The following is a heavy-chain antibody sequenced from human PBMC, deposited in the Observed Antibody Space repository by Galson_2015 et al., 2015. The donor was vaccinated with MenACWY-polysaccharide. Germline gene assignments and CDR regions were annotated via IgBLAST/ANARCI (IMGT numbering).Heavy chain of an antibody. CDR1: GFTFADFA. V-gene: IGHV3-9*01. J-gene: IGHJ6*02. Sequence: SLRLSCAASGFTFADFAMHWVRQAPGKGLEWVSGLSWNSGTLGYADSVKGRFTISRDNAKNSLYLQMNSLRVKDTAVYYCAREEDCGGDCYSYYGMDVWGQGTTVTVSS. CDR3: AREEDCGGDCYSYYGMDV. CDR2: LSWNSGTL. D-gene: IGHD2-21*02.